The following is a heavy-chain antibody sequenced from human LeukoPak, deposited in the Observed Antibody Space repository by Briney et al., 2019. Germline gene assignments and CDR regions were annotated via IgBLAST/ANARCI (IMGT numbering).Heavy chain of an antibody. CDR3: ARGGATSGHIVVVTAIRTRYYYYGMDV. CDR1: GGSFSGYY. J-gene: IGHJ6*02. Sequence: SETLSLTCVVYGGSFSGYYWSWIRQPPGKGLEWIGEINHSGSTNYNPSLKSRVTISVGTSKNQFSLKLSSVTAADTAVYYCARGGATSGHIVVVTAIRTRYYYYGMDVWGQGTTVTASS. D-gene: IGHD2-21*02. V-gene: IGHV4-34*01. CDR2: INHSGST.